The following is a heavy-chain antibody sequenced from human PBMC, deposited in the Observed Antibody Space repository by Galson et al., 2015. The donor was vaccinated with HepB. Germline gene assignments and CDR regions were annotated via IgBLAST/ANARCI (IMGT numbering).Heavy chain of an antibody. V-gene: IGHV1-2*06. CDR2: INPNSGGT. Sequence: SVKVSCKASGYTFTGYHMHWVRQAPGQGLEWMGRINPNSGGTNYAQKFQGRVTMTRDTSISTAYMELSRLRSDDTAVYYCARGEDLGYSGWLDYWGQGTLVTVSS. CDR1: GYTFTGYH. J-gene: IGHJ4*02. CDR3: ARGEDLGYSGWLDY. D-gene: IGHD6-19*01.